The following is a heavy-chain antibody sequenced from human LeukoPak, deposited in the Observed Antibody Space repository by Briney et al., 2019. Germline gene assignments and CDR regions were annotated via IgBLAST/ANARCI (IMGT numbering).Heavy chain of an antibody. D-gene: IGHD3-22*01. Sequence: SETLSLTCTVTGGSINRGDYYWGWLRQPPGKGLEWIGSIYYSGSTYYNPSLKSRVTISVDTSKKQFSLKLSSVTAADTAVYYCARQTYYSSGYFDYWGQGTPVTVSS. CDR3: ARQTYYSSGYFDY. CDR1: GGSINRGDYY. J-gene: IGHJ4*02. V-gene: IGHV4-39*01. CDR2: IYYSGST.